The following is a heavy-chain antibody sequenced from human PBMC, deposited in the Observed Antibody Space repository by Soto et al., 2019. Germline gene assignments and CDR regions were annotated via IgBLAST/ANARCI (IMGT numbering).Heavy chain of an antibody. V-gene: IGHV3-30-3*01. CDR1: GFTVSSYA. CDR3: AREPYDFWSGYYYYGMDV. CDR2: ISYDGSNK. D-gene: IGHD3-3*01. Sequence: GGSLRLSCAASGFTVSSYAMHWVRQAPGKGLEWVAVISYDGSNKYYADSVKGRFTISRDNSKNTLYLQMNSLRAEDTAVYYCAREPYDFWSGYYYYGMDVWGQGTTVTVSS. J-gene: IGHJ6*02.